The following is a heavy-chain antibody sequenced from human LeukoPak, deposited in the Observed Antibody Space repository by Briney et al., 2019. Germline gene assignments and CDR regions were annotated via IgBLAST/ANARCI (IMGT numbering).Heavy chain of an antibody. CDR1: GGSISSYY. Sequence: PSETLSLTCTVSGGSISSYYWSWIRQPPGKGLEWIGYIYYSGSTNYNPSLKSRVTISVDTSKNQFSLKLSSVTAADTAVYYCARYATYYYGSGTYGAFDIWGQGTMVTVSS. D-gene: IGHD3-10*01. J-gene: IGHJ3*02. CDR2: IYYSGST. V-gene: IGHV4-59*08. CDR3: ARYATYYYGSGTYGAFDI.